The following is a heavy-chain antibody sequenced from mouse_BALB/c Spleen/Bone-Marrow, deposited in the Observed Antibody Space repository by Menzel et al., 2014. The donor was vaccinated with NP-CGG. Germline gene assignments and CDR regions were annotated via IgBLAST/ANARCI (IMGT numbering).Heavy chain of an antibody. Sequence: VQLQQSGAELMKPGASVMISCKATGYTFSSYWIEWVKQRPGHGLEWIGEIFPGSGTTNYNEKFEGKATFTADTSSNTAFVQLSSLTSEDSAVYYCARILWDYYAMDYWGQGTSVTVSS. CDR1: GYTFSSYW. CDR2: IFPGSGTT. V-gene: IGHV1-9*01. D-gene: IGHD1-1*02. CDR3: ARILWDYYAMDY. J-gene: IGHJ4*01.